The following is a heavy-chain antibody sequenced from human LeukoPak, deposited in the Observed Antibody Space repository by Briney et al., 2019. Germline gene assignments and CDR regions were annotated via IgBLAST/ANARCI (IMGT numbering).Heavy chain of an antibody. CDR3: AKRTNYDFWSEGFDY. V-gene: IGHV3-30*02. CDR2: MRYDGSNK. CDR1: GFTFSSYG. Sequence: GGSLRLSCAASGFTFSSYGMHWVRQAPGKGLEWVAFMRYDGSNKYYADSVKGRFTISRDNSKNTLYLQMNSLRAEDTAVYYCAKRTNYDFWSEGFDYWGQGTLVTVSS. D-gene: IGHD3-3*01. J-gene: IGHJ4*02.